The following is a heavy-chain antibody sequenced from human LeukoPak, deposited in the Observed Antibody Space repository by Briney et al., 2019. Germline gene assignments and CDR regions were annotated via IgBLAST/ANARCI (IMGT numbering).Heavy chain of an antibody. CDR1: GFIFGSYW. Sequence: GGSLRLSCAASGFIFGSYWMNWVRQAPGKGLEWVANIKQGGSEKYYVDSVKGRFTISRDNAKNTLYLQMNSLRAEDTAVYYCARARGGDSLFDYWGQGTLVTVSS. D-gene: IGHD2-21*02. V-gene: IGHV3-7*01. CDR2: IKQGGSEK. J-gene: IGHJ4*02. CDR3: ARARGGDSLFDY.